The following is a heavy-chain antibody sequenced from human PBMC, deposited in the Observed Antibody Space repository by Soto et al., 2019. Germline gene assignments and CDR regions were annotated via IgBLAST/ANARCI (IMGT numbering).Heavy chain of an antibody. Sequence: GGSLRLSCASSGFTFRNYGMNWVRQAPGKGLEWVSYIGIGSSTKYYADSVKGRFTISRDNAKNSLYLQMNSLRAEDTAVYYCARDQLYYNDISGRPLNAFDVWGQGTMVTVSS. D-gene: IGHD3-22*01. CDR2: IGIGSSTK. V-gene: IGHV3-48*01. CDR3: ARDQLYYNDISGRPLNAFDV. CDR1: GFTFRNYG. J-gene: IGHJ3*01.